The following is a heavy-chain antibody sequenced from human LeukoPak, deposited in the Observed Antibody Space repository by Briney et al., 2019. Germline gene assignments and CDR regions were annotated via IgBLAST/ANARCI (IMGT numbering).Heavy chain of an antibody. CDR3: ARDYDGGYMDV. CDR1: GFSFSDYY. CDR2: ISSSGSNI. D-gene: IGHD3-3*01. Sequence: GGSLRLSCAASGFSFSDYYMSWIRQAPGKGLEWISYISSSGSNIYADSVKGRFTISRDNAKNSLYLQMNSLRAKDTAVYYCARDYDGGYMDVWGKGTTVTVSS. V-gene: IGHV3-11*04. J-gene: IGHJ6*03.